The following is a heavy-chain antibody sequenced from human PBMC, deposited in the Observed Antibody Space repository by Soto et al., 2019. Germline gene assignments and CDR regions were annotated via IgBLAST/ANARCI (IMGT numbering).Heavy chain of an antibody. CDR2: ISAYNGNT. V-gene: IGHV1-18*01. Sequence: ASVKVSCKASGYTFTSYGISWVRQAPGQGLEWMGWISAYNGNTNYAQKLQGRVTMTTDTSTNTAYMELSSLRSEDTAVYYCATISDNYYDSSGYYPDYWGQGTLVTVSS. CDR1: GYTFTSYG. D-gene: IGHD3-22*01. J-gene: IGHJ4*02. CDR3: ATISDNYYDSSGYYPDY.